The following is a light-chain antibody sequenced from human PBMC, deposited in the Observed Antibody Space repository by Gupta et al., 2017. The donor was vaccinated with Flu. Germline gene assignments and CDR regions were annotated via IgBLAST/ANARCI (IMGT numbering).Light chain of an antibody. V-gene: IGLV6-57*01. J-gene: IGLJ2*01. CDR2: KDN. Sequence: TSRRGSSTTRNDNGFQHRPGTSPTPVILKDNHSRWGAPDPVSCSIANYATSASLTITGLKTEDEADYYCQSYDSINSDVVFGGGTKLTVL. CDR3: QSYDSINSDVV. CDR1: RGSSTTRN.